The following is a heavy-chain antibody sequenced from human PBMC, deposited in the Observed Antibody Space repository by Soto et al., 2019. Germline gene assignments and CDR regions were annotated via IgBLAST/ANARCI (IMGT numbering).Heavy chain of an antibody. V-gene: IGHV5-51*01. CDR1: GYSFTSYW. CDR3: ASSSSSPTSYYYYGMDV. J-gene: IGHJ6*02. Sequence: PGESLKISCKGSGYSFTSYWAGWVRQMPGKGLEWMGIIYPGDSDTRYSPSFQGQVTISADKSISTAYLQWSSLKASDTAMYYCASSSSSPTSYYYYGMDVWGQGTTVTVSS. CDR2: IYPGDSDT. D-gene: IGHD6-6*01.